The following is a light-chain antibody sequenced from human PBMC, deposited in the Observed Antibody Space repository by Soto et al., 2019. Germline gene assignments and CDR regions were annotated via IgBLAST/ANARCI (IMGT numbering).Light chain of an antibody. J-gene: IGKJ1*01. CDR1: QSVSSSY. V-gene: IGKV3-20*01. CDR2: GAS. CDR3: QQYGSSLRT. Sequence: EIVLTESPGTLSLSPGETAPLSCRASQSVSSSYLAWSPQKPGQAPRIVIYGASSRATGIPDRLSGSGSGTDLNPTISRLDPEDSAVYYCQQYGSSLRTCGQGTKVDIK.